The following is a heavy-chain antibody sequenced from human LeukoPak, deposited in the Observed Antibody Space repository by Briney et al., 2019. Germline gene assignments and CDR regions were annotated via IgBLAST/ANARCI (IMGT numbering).Heavy chain of an antibody. J-gene: IGHJ3*02. Sequence: RASVKVSCKASGYTFTSYGISWVRQAPGQGLEWMGWISAYNGNTNYAQKLQGRVTMTTDTSTSTAYMELRSLRSDDTAVYYCARDKADYIFDEDAFDIWGQGTMVTVSS. D-gene: IGHD4-11*01. CDR1: GYTFTSYG. V-gene: IGHV1-18*01. CDR2: ISAYNGNT. CDR3: ARDKADYIFDEDAFDI.